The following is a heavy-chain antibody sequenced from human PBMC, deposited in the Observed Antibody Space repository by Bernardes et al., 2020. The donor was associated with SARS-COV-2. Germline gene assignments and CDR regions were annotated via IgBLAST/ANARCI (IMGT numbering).Heavy chain of an antibody. J-gene: IGHJ3*01. V-gene: IGHV3-21*01. Sequence: GSLRLSFAASGFTFINNLFSWFRQAPGKGLEWLSSCSGAGMYIYYVDSVSGRFMTSRDNTRTSVFTQMDSLRAEDTAVYYCARYVGGTNWRFGFDVWGPGTMVRVSS. CDR1: GFTFINNL. D-gene: IGHD1-20*01. CDR2: CSGAGMYI. CDR3: ARYVGGTNWRFGFDV.